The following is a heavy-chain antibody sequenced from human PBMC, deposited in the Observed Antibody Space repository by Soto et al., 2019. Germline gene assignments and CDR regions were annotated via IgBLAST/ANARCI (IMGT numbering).Heavy chain of an antibody. D-gene: IGHD3-10*01. CDR3: AALDGALDY. CDR2: IFHTGNT. Sequence: PSETLSLICTVSGDSFSSYYWTWIRQPPGKRLEWVAYIFHTGNTNYNPSLKSRVTISVDTSKNQFSLKLRSVTPADTAVYYCAALDGALDYWGPGTLVTVSS. CDR1: GDSFSSYY. V-gene: IGHV4-59*01. J-gene: IGHJ4*02.